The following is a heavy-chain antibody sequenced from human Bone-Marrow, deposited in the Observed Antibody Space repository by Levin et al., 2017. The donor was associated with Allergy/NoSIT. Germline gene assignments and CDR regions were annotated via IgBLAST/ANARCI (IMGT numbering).Heavy chain of an antibody. CDR3: ANLSGDGYNLGYFDY. J-gene: IGHJ4*02. Sequence: PSETLSLTCTVSGGSISSSSYYWGWIRQPPGKGLEWIGSIYYSGSTYYNPSLKSRVTISVDTSKNQFSLKLSSVTAADTAVYYCANLSGDGYNLGYFDYWGQGTLVTVSS. V-gene: IGHV4-39*01. CDR2: IYYSGST. CDR1: GGSISSSSYY. D-gene: IGHD5-24*01.